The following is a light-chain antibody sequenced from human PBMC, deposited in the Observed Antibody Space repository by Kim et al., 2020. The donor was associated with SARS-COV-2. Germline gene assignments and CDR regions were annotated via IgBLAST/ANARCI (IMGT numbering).Light chain of an antibody. V-gene: IGLV3-19*01. J-gene: IGLJ2*01. CDR1: SLRSYY. CDR2: GKN. Sequence: SSELTQDPAVSVALGQTVRITCQGDSLRSYYASWYQQKPGQAPLLVIHGKNNRPSGIPDRFSGSSSGNTASLTITGAQAEDEADYYCKSRDSSGKVVFGGGTQLTVL. CDR3: KSRDSSGKVV.